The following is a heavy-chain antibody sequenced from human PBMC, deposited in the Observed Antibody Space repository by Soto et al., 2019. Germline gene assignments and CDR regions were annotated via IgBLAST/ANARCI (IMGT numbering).Heavy chain of an antibody. Sequence: QVQLVESGGGVVQPGRSLRLSCAVSGFTFTNYGMNWVRQAPGKGLEWVAVISYDGSNKYYADPVEGRFTISRDNSKNTVYLQMNSLRADDTAVYYCVEGRSWGQGTLVTVSS. J-gene: IGHJ4*02. CDR3: VEGRS. CDR1: GFTFTNYG. CDR2: ISYDGSNK. D-gene: IGHD2-15*01. V-gene: IGHV3-30*03.